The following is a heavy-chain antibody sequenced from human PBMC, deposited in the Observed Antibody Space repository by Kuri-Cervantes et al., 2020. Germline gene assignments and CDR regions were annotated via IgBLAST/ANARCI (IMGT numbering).Heavy chain of an antibody. J-gene: IGHJ4*02. CDR3: AKAPDYYGSGSPNFDY. V-gene: IGHV3-23*01. Sequence: GESLKISCAASGFTFSSYAMSWVRQAPGKGLEWVSAISGSGGSTYYADPVRGRFTISRDNSKNTLYLQMNSLRAEDTAVYYCAKAPDYYGSGSPNFDYWGQGTLVTVSS. D-gene: IGHD3-10*01. CDR1: GFTFSSYA. CDR2: ISGSGGST.